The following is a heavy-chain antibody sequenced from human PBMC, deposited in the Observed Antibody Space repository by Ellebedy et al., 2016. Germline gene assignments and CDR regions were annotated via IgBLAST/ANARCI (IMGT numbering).Heavy chain of an antibody. CDR2: INHSGST. V-gene: IGHV4-34*01. J-gene: IGHJ6*03. CDR3: ARCGGGYCSSTSCIRNYYYYYMDV. Sequence: SETLSLXXAVYGGSFSGYYWSWIRQPPGKGLEWIGEINHSGSTNYNPSLKSRVTISVDTSKNQFSLKLSSVTAADTAVYYCARCGGGYCSSTSCIRNYYYYYMDVWGKGTTVTVSS. D-gene: IGHD2-2*01. CDR1: GGSFSGYY.